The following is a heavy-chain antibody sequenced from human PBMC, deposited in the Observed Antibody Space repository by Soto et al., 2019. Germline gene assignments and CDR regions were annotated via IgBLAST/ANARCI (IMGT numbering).Heavy chain of an antibody. Sequence: GGSLRLSCAASGFSFSSYAMSWVRQAPGKGLEWVSSIDSSGTYTYYADSVKGRFAISRDNSKNTMYLQINSLRTEDTAVYYCAGIQSPAAGCDYWGQGALVTVSS. CDR1: GFSFSSYA. CDR3: AGIQSPAAGCDY. J-gene: IGHJ4*02. D-gene: IGHD6-13*01. V-gene: IGHV3-23*01. CDR2: IDSSGTYT.